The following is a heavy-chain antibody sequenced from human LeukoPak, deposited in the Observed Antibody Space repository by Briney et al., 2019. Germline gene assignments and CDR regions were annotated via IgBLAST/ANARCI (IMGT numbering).Heavy chain of an antibody. CDR2: INHSGST. D-gene: IGHD5-24*01. J-gene: IGHJ4*02. V-gene: IGHV4-34*01. CDR1: GGSFSGYY. Sequence: SETLSLTCAVYGGSFSGYYWSWIRQPPGKGLAWIGEINHSGSTNYNPSLKSRVTISVDTSKNQFSLKLSSVTAADTAVYYCARVEIAVSLRFDYWGQGTLVTVSS. CDR3: ARVEIAVSLRFDY.